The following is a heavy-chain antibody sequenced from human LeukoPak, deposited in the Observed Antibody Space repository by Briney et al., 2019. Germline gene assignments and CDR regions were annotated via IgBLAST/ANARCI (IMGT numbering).Heavy chain of an antibody. CDR2: ISSSSSYI. J-gene: IGHJ6*04. V-gene: IGHV3-21*01. Sequence: GGSLRLSCAASGFTFSSYRMNWVRQAPGKGLEWVSSISSSSSYIYYVDSVKGRFTISRDNAKNSLYLQMNSLRAEDTAVYYCAELGITMIGGVWGKGTTVTISS. D-gene: IGHD3-10*02. CDR3: AELGITMIGGV. CDR1: GFTFSSYR.